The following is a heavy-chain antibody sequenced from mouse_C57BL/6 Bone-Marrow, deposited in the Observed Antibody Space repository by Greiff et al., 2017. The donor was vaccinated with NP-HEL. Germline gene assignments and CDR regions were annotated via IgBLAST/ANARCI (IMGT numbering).Heavy chain of an antibody. CDR1: GYTFTSYW. J-gene: IGHJ3*01. Sequence: QVQLQQPGAELVKPGASVKLSCKASGYTFTSYWMHWVKQRPGQGLEWIGMIHPNSGSTNYNEKFKSKATLTVDTSASTAYMQLSSLTSEDSAVYYCARRRKLRSSFAYWGQGTLVTVSA. D-gene: IGHD1-1*01. CDR3: ARRRKLRSSFAY. CDR2: IHPNSGST. V-gene: IGHV1-64*01.